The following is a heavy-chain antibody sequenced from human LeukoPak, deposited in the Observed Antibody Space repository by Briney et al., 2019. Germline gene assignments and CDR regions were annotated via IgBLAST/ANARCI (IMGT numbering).Heavy chain of an antibody. CDR3: PSWDGPSAGLGV. D-gene: IGHD1-26*01. Sequence: PGGSLRLSCETASGFTFSDYISWIRQAPGKGLEWVSYLRNSDFPVYYADSVRGRFTISRDNAKDSVYLQMNNLRVEDTAVYFCPSWDGPSAGLGVWGQGTTVTVSS. V-gene: IGHV3-11*01. CDR1: GFTFSDY. CDR2: LRNSDFPV. J-gene: IGHJ6*02.